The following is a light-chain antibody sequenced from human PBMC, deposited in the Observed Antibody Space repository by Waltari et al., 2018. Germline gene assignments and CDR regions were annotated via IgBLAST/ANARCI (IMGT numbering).Light chain of an antibody. CDR2: VVT. Sequence: QSALTQPPSASGSPAQSVTISCTGTSSDVGDYVSWSQQHPGKAPKLMISVVTKRPSGVPDRFSVSKSGNTASLTVSGLQAEDEADYYCSSYAGSNNLVFGGGTKLTVL. J-gene: IGLJ2*01. V-gene: IGLV2-8*01. CDR1: SSDVGDY. CDR3: SSYAGSNNLV.